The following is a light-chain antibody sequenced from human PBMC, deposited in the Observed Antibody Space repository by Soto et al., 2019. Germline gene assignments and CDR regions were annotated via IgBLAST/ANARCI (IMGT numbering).Light chain of an antibody. CDR1: SSNIGIGHD. J-gene: IGLJ3*02. CDR3: QSYDSSLSGGV. CDR2: GSS. V-gene: IGLV1-40*01. Sequence: QSVLTQPPSVSGAPGQRVTISCTGRSSNIGIGHDVHWYQQLPGIAPKLLMYGSSNRPSGVPDRFSGSKSDTSASLAITGLQAEDEADYYCQSYDSSLSGGVFGGGTKLTVL.